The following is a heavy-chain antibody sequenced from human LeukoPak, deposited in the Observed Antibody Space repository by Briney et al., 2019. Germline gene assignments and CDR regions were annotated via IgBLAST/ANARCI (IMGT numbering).Heavy chain of an antibody. J-gene: IGHJ4*02. CDR1: GYTFSNYY. CDR2: INPNSGGT. Sequence: ASVKVSCKASGYTFSNYYIHWVRQAPGQGLEWMGWINPNSGGTNYAQKFQGRVTMTRDTSISTAYMELSRLRSDDTAVYYCARELTYYYDSSQGDYWGQGTLVTVSS. V-gene: IGHV1-2*02. D-gene: IGHD3-22*01. CDR3: ARELTYYYDSSQGDY.